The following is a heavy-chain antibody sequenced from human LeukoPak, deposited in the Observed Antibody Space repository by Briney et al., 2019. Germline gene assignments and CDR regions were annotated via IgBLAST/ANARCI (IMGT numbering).Heavy chain of an antibody. CDR3: ARDVGYYFDY. Sequence: SETLSLTCTVSGGSISSYYWSWIRQPPGKGLEWIGYIYYSGSTNYNPSLKSRVTISVDTSKNQFSLKLSSVTAADTAVCYCARDVGYYFDYWGQGTLVTVSS. CDR2: IYYSGST. CDR1: GGSISSYY. V-gene: IGHV4-59*01. J-gene: IGHJ4*02.